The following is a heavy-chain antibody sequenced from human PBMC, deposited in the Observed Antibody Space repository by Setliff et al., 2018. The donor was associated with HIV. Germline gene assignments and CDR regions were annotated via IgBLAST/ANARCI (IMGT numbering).Heavy chain of an antibody. Sequence: SETLSLTCIVSGASISTYSWSWIRQSPGKGLECIGYISTSGSTNYNPSLKSRVTISLDTSKNQFSLKLTSVTAADTAVYYCARALIGYTQRGDYYYYMDVWGKGTTVTVSS. CDR3: ARALIGYTQRGDYYYYMDV. D-gene: IGHD6-13*01. J-gene: IGHJ6*03. CDR2: ISTSGST. CDR1: GASISTYS. V-gene: IGHV4-4*09.